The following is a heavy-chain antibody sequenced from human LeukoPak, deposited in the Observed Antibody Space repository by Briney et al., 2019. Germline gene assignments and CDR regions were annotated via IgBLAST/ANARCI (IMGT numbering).Heavy chain of an antibody. CDR1: GFTFSSYA. CDR3: AKAHYEYYFDY. V-gene: IGHV3-23*01. Sequence: GGSLRLSCAASGFTFSSYALSWVRQAPGKGLEWVSALSGGGGSTFYADSVKGRFTISRDSSKNTLYLQMNSLRAEDTAVYYCAKAHYEYYFDYWGQGTLVTVSS. J-gene: IGHJ4*02. CDR2: LSGGGGST. D-gene: IGHD3-3*01.